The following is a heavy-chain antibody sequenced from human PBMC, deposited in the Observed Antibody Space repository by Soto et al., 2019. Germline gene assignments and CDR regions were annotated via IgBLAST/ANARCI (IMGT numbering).Heavy chain of an antibody. J-gene: IGHJ4*02. V-gene: IGHV1-2*04. Sequence: QVQLVQSGAEVKKPGASVKVSCKASGYTFTGYYMHWVRQAPGQGLEWMGWINPNSGDTNYAQKFQGWVTMTRDTSISTAYMELSRLRSDDTAVYYCARGRFGELSGVDYWGQGTLVTVSS. CDR1: GYTFTGYY. CDR2: INPNSGDT. D-gene: IGHD3-10*01. CDR3: ARGRFGELSGVDY.